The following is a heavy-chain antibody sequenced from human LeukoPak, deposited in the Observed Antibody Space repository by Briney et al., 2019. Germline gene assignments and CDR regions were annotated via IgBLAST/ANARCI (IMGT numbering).Heavy chain of an antibody. J-gene: IGHJ4*02. Sequence: GASVKVSCRASGYTFNTYGVTWVRQAPGQGFEWMGWISPYNGDTNYAQKFQGRVTMTTDTLTSTVFMELRSLRSDDTAVYFCARGGLSGIYGIDYWGQGTLVTVSS. D-gene: IGHD1-26*01. CDR2: ISPYNGDT. CDR1: GYTFNTYG. CDR3: ARGGLSGIYGIDY. V-gene: IGHV1-18*01.